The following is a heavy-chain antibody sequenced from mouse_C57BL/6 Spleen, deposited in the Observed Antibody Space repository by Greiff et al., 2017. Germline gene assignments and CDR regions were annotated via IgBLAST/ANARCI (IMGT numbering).Heavy chain of an antibody. Sequence: QVQLQQPGAELVKPGASVKLSCKASGYTFTSYWMHWVKQRPGQGLEWIGMIHPNSGSTNYNETFKSKATLTVDKSSSTAYMQLSSLPSEDSAVYYCARGGWQYYFDYWGQGTTLTVSS. CDR1: GYTFTSYW. CDR2: IHPNSGST. CDR3: ARGGWQYYFDY. V-gene: IGHV1-64*01. J-gene: IGHJ2*01. D-gene: IGHD3-3*01.